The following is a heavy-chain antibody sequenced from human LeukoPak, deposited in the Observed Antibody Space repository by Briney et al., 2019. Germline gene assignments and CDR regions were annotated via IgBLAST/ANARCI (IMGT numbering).Heavy chain of an antibody. D-gene: IGHD3-10*01. CDR3: ARSPPWASVDY. CDR2: LNSGGTT. Sequence: GSLRLSCAASGFNVSSRYINWVRQAPGKGLEWVSLLNSGGTTSYADSVKGRFTISRDSSKNTLYLQMNSLRDEDTAVYFCARSPPWASVDYWGQGTLVTVSS. V-gene: IGHV3-66*01. J-gene: IGHJ4*02. CDR1: GFNVSSRY.